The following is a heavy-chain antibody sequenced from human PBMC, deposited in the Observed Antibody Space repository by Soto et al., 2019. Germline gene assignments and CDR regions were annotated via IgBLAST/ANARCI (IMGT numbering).Heavy chain of an antibody. CDR2: INPNSGGT. D-gene: IGHD4-4*01. CDR3: ARELHDYSNQTYYYYGMDV. J-gene: IGHJ6*02. V-gene: IGHV1-2*02. Sequence: ASVKVSCKASGYTFTGYYMHWVRQAPGQGLEWMGWINPNSGGTNYAQKFQGRVTMTRDTSISTAYMELSRLRSDDTAVYYCARELHDYSNQTYYYYGMDVWGQGTTVTVSS. CDR1: GYTFTGYY.